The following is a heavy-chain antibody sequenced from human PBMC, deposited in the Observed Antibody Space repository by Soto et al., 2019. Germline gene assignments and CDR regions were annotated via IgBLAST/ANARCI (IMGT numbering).Heavy chain of an antibody. Sequence: GASVKVSCKASGYTFTSYDINWVRQATGQGLEWMGWMNPNSGNTGYAQKFQGRVTMTRNTSISTTYMELSSLRSEDTAVYYCARGATNGDYPYYYYYYMDVWGKGTTVTVSS. J-gene: IGHJ6*03. CDR1: GYTFTSYD. D-gene: IGHD4-17*01. CDR3: ARGATNGDYPYYYYYYMDV. CDR2: MNPNSGNT. V-gene: IGHV1-8*01.